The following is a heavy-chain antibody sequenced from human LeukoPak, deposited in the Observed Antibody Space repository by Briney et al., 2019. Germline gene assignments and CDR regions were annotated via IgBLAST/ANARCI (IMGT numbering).Heavy chain of an antibody. CDR2: ISSSSSYI. Sequence: PGGSLRLSCAASGFTFSSYSMIWVRQAPGKGLEWVSSISSSSSYIYYADSVKGRFTISRDNAKNSLYLQMNSLRAEDTAVYYCARDDYSNHVRYGMDVWGQGTTVTVSS. V-gene: IGHV3-21*01. D-gene: IGHD4-4*01. CDR3: ARDDYSNHVRYGMDV. CDR1: GFTFSSYS. J-gene: IGHJ6*02.